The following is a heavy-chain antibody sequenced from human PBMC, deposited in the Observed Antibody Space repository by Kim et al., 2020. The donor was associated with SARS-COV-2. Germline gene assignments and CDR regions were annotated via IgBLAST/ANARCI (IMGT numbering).Heavy chain of an antibody. J-gene: IGHJ5*02. CDR3: ARGTGTVPAAPRGWFDP. D-gene: IGHD2-2*01. Sequence: LKSRVTISVDKSKNQFSLKLSSVTAADTAVYYCARGTGTVPAAPRGWFDPWGQGTLVTVSS. V-gene: IGHV4-4*02.